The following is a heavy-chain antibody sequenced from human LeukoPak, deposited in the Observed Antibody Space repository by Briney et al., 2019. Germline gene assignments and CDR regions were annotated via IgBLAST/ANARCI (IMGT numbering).Heavy chain of an antibody. Sequence: ASVKVSCKASGSTFTGYYMHWVRQAPGQGLEWMGWINPNSGGTDYAQKLQGRVTMTTDTSTSTAYMELRSLRSDDTAVYYCARDKIVVVPAAMRWFDPWGQGTLVTVSS. J-gene: IGHJ5*02. CDR3: ARDKIVVVPAAMRWFDP. CDR1: GSTFTGYY. D-gene: IGHD2-2*01. CDR2: INPNSGGT. V-gene: IGHV1-2*02.